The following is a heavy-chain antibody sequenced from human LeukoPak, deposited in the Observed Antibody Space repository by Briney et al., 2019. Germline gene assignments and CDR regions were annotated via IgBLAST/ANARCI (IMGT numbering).Heavy chain of an antibody. V-gene: IGHV4-31*03. CDR1: GGSISSGGYY. D-gene: IGHD1-7*01. Sequence: SETLSLTCTVSGGSISSGGYYWSWIRQHPGKGLEWIGYIYYSGSTYYNPSLKSRVTISVDTSRNQFSLKLSSVTAADTAVYYCARETTDYAFDIWGQGTMVTVSS. CDR3: ARETTDYAFDI. CDR2: IYYSGST. J-gene: IGHJ3*02.